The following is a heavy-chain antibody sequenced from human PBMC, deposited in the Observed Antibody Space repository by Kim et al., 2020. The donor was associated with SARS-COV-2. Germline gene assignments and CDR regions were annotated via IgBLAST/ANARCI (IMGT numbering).Heavy chain of an antibody. J-gene: IGHJ4*02. CDR3: ARDRIGPLITMIEGVDY. Sequence: VKGRFTISRDNSKNTLYLQMNSLRAEDTAVYYCARDRIGPLITMIEGVDYWGQGTLVTVSS. D-gene: IGHD3-22*01. V-gene: IGHV3-30*07.